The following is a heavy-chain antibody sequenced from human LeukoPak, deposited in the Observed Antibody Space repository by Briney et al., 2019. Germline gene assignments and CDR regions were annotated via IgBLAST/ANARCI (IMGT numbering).Heavy chain of an antibody. CDR2: ISGSGGST. CDR1: GFTFSSYA. J-gene: IGHJ4*02. CDR3: AKEAGSSSGWYDYFDY. Sequence: PGGSLRLSCAASGFTFSSYAMSWVRQAPGKGLEWVSAISGSGGSTYYADSVKGRFTISRDNSKNTLYLQMNSLRAEDTAVYYCAKEAGSSSGWYDYFDYWGQGTLVTVSS. V-gene: IGHV3-23*01. D-gene: IGHD6-19*01.